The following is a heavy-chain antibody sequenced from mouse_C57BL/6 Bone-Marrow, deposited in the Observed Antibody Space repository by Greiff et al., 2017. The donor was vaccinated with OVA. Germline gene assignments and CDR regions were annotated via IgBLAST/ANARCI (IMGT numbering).Heavy chain of an antibody. CDR3: ARHAYGSGFAY. CDR2: ISSGGSYT. J-gene: IGHJ3*01. V-gene: IGHV5-6*01. Sequence: EVKLVESGGDLVKPGGSLKLSCAASGFTFSSYGMSWVRQTPDKRLEWVATISSGGSYTYSPDSVKGRFTISRDNAKNTLYLQMSSLKSEDTAMYYCARHAYGSGFAYWGQGTLVTVSA. D-gene: IGHD1-1*01. CDR1: GFTFSSYG.